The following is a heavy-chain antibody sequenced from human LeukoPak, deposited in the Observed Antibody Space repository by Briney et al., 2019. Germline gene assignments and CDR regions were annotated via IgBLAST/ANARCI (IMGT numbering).Heavy chain of an antibody. V-gene: IGHV3-13*04. CDR2: ICTAGDT. CDR3: AMTSIYYDSSAYYFDY. Sequence: GGSLRLSCAASGFTFNSYDMHWVRQAPGKGLEWVSAICTAGDTYYPGSVMGRFTISRENAKNSLYLQMNSLSAGDTAVYYCAMTSIYYDSSAYYFDYWGQGTLVTVYS. J-gene: IGHJ4*02. CDR1: GFTFNSYD. D-gene: IGHD3-22*01.